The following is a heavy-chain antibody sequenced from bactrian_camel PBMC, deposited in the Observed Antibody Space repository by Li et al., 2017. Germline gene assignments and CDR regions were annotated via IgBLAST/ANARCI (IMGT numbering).Heavy chain of an antibody. D-gene: IGHD4*01. Sequence: HVQLVESGGGSVQVGGSLRLSCVASGDTMGRYCMGWFRQIPDKEREGVAAIDSDSTTTYTDSVKGRFTISRDNGKNTLYLHMNSLKPEDTAMYYCAAKSGACVMSATFYGFWGQGTQVTVS. CDR1: GDTMGRYC. J-gene: IGHJ4*01. CDR2: IDSDSTT. V-gene: IGHV3S55*01. CDR3: AAKSGACVMSATFYGF.